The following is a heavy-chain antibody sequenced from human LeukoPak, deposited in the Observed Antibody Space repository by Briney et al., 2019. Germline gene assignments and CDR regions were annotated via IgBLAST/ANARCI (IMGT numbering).Heavy chain of an antibody. CDR3: ARGGDSKHLVN. Sequence: SETLSLTCTVSGGSINNYYWTWIRQPPGKGLEWIGYIYYSGSTNYNPSLKSRVTISVDTSKNQFSLNLSSVTAADTAVYYCARGGDSKHLVNWGQGTLVTVSS. V-gene: IGHV4-59*01. CDR2: IYYSGST. D-gene: IGHD3-3*02. J-gene: IGHJ4*02. CDR1: GGSINNYY.